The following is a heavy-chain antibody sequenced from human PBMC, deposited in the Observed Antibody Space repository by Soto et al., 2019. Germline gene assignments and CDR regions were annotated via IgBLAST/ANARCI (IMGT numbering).Heavy chain of an antibody. J-gene: IGHJ5*02. V-gene: IGHV4-39*01. CDR3: ASGLDYDFWSGYYKQNWFDP. CDR1: GGSISSSSYY. CDR2: IYYSGST. Sequence: PSETLSLTCTVSGGSISSSSYYWGWIRQPPGKGLEWIGSIYYSGSTYYNPSLKSRVTISVDTSKNQFSLKLSSVTAADTAVYYCASGLDYDFWSGYYKQNWFDPWGQGTLVTVSS. D-gene: IGHD3-3*01.